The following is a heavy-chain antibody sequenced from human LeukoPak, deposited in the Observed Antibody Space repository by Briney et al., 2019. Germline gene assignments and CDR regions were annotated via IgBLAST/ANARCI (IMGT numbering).Heavy chain of an antibody. CDR2: ISTSGSHI. J-gene: IGHJ1*01. CDR1: GFTFSDHY. CDR3: ARILQQREYFQH. D-gene: IGHD5-18*01. Sequence: GGSLRLSCAASGFTFSDHYMTWIRQAPGKGLEWVSYISTSGSHIYYADSVKGRFTLSRDNANYSLYLQMNSLRAEDTAVYYCARILQQREYFQHWGQGTLVTVSS. V-gene: IGHV3-11*04.